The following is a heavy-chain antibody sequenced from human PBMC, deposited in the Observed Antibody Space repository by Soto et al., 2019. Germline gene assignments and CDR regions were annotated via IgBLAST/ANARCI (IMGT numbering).Heavy chain of an antibody. CDR1: GYTLTELS. Sequence: GASVKVSCKVSGYTLTELSMHWVRQAPGKGLEWMGGIDPEDGETSYAQKFQGRVTMTKNTSTSTAYMELSSLRSEDTAVYYCARVTGTTRWFDPWGQGTLVTVSS. J-gene: IGHJ5*02. D-gene: IGHD1-7*01. V-gene: IGHV1-24*01. CDR3: ARVTGTTRWFDP. CDR2: IDPEDGET.